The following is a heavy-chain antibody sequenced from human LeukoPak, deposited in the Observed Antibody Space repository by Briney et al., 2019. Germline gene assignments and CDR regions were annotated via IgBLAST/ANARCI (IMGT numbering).Heavy chain of an antibody. Sequence: GGSLRLSCAASGFTFSSYEMNWVRQAPGKGLEWVSYISSSGSTIYYADSVKGRLTISRDNAKNSLYLQMNSLRAEDTAVYYCARQLLWFGEFVGYFDYWGQGTLVTVSS. CDR3: ARQLLWFGEFVGYFDY. CDR1: GFTFSSYE. V-gene: IGHV3-48*03. CDR2: ISSSGSTI. J-gene: IGHJ4*02. D-gene: IGHD3-10*01.